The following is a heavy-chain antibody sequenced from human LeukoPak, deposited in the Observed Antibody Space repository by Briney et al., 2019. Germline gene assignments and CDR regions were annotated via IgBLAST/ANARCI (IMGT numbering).Heavy chain of an antibody. CDR2: ISSSGSTM. D-gene: IGHD4-11*01. V-gene: IGHV3-11*04. CDR1: GFTFSDYY. CDR3: AREHLTPDYLYYMDV. Sequence: PGGSLRLSCAASGFTFSDYYMSWVRQAPGKGLEGVSYISSSGSTMYYADSVKGRFTISSDNAKNSLYLQMNSLRAEDTAVYYCAREHLTPDYLYYMDVWGEGTTVTVSS. J-gene: IGHJ6*03.